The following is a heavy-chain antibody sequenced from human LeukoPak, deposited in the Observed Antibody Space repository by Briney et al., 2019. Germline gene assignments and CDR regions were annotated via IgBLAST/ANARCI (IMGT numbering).Heavy chain of an antibody. Sequence: SETLSLTCTVSGASISSYYWSWIRQPPGKGLEWIGNIYYSGSTNYNPSLKSRVTISVDTSKNQFSLKLSSVTAADTAVYYCARDIGYCSSTSCYAGGWFDPWGQGTLVTVSS. J-gene: IGHJ5*02. CDR3: ARDIGYCSSTSCYAGGWFDP. CDR2: IYYSGST. D-gene: IGHD2-2*01. CDR1: GASISSYY. V-gene: IGHV4-59*12.